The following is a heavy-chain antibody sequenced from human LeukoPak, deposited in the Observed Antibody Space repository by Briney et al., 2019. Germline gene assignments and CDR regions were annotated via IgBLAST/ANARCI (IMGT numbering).Heavy chain of an antibody. Sequence: GGSLRLTCVASTFTFSQSGMTWIRQAPGKGLECLANINEDGSRTDYVDSVRGRFTISRDNAKNSLYLEMNSLRDEDTAVYYCARDPAWGAIDIWGQGTMVTVSS. CDR3: ARDPAWGAIDI. CDR1: TFTFSQSG. J-gene: IGHJ3*02. CDR2: INEDGSRT. D-gene: IGHD7-27*01. V-gene: IGHV3-7*01.